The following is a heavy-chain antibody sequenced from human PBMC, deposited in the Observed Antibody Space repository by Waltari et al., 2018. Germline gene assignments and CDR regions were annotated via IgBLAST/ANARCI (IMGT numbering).Heavy chain of an antibody. CDR3: ARVRFRESGIDY. V-gene: IGHV4-39*07. CDR1: GGSISSSSYY. Sequence: QLQLQESGPGLVKPSETLSLTCTVSGGSISSSSYYWGWIRQPPGKGLEWIGSIYYSGSTYYTPSLKSRVTISVDTSKNQFSLKLSSVTAADTAVYYCARVRFRESGIDYWGQGTLVTVSS. D-gene: IGHD3-10*01. J-gene: IGHJ4*02. CDR2: IYYSGST.